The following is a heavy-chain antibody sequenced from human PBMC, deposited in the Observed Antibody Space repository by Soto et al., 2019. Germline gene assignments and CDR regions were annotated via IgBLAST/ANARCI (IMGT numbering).Heavy chain of an antibody. J-gene: IGHJ6*02. CDR3: ARLVSAAATSSNYYYYGMDV. V-gene: IGHV5-51*01. Sequence: GESLKISCKGSGYSFTSYWIGWVRQMPGKGLEWMGIIYPGDSDTRYSPSFQGQVTISADKSISTAYPQWSSLKASDTAMYYCARLVSAAATSSNYYYYGMDVWGQGTTVTVSS. CDR2: IYPGDSDT. CDR1: GYSFTSYW. D-gene: IGHD2-15*01.